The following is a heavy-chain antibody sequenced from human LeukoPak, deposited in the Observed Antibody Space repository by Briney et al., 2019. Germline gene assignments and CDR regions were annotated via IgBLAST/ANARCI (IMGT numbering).Heavy chain of an antibody. CDR3: ARPNHDYDSSGYYYYFDY. D-gene: IGHD3-22*01. Sequence: ASVKVSYKVSGYTLTELSTHWVRQAPGKGLEWMGGFDPEDGETIYAQKFQGRVTMTRDTSISTAYMELSRLRSDDTAVYYCARPNHDYDSSGYYYYFDYGGQGTLVTVSS. CDR1: GYTLTELS. J-gene: IGHJ4*02. V-gene: IGHV1-24*01. CDR2: FDPEDGET.